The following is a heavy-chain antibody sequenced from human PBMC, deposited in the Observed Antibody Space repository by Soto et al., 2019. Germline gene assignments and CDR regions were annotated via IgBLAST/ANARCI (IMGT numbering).Heavy chain of an antibody. CDR2: IIPILGIA. CDR1: GGTFSSYT. Sequence: SVKVSCKASGGTFSSYTISWVRQAPGQGLEWMGRIIPILGIANYAQKFQGRVTITGNKSTSTAYMELSSLRSEDTAVYYCSRGPVYSNNPYYYYYYMDVWGKGTTVTVS. D-gene: IGHD4-4*01. J-gene: IGHJ6*03. V-gene: IGHV1-69*02. CDR3: SRGPVYSNNPYYYYYYMDV.